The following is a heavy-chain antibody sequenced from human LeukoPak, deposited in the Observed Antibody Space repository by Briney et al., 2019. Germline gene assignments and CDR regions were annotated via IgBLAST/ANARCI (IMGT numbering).Heavy chain of an antibody. CDR3: AREPGSYPGDALDI. D-gene: IGHD3-10*01. V-gene: IGHV4-38-2*02. CDR2: IYHNGRT. CDR1: GYSISSGYD. Sequence: SETLSLTCAVSGYSISSGYDWGWIRQPPGKGLEYIGSIYHNGRTYYNPSLKSRVTISVDTSRNQFFLKLSSVTAADTAVYYCAREPGSYPGDALDIWGQGTMVTVSS. J-gene: IGHJ3*02.